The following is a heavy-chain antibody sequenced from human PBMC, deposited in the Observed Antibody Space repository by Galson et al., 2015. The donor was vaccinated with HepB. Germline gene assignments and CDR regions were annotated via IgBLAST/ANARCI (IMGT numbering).Heavy chain of an antibody. Sequence: SLRLSCAASGFSFSRFWMHWVRQVPGKGLVWVARANRDATVTSYADSVKGRFTVSRDNAKNTLFLEMNSLRAEVTAVYYCARVLSGDYGDYGAVDFWRRGSLGTVSS. CDR1: GFSFSRFW. J-gene: IGHJ4*02. CDR2: ANRDATVT. D-gene: IGHD4-17*01. V-gene: IGHV3-74*01. CDR3: ARVLSGDYGDYGAVDF.